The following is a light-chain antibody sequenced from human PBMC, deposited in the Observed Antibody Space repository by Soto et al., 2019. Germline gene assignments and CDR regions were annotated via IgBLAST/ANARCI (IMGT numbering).Light chain of an antibody. Sequence: QSALTQPPSASGSPGQSVTISCTGTSSDVGGYNYVSWYQQHPGKAPKLMIYEVSKRHSGGPDRFSGSKSGNTASLTVSGLQAEDEADYYCSSYAGSNPVVFGGGTKVTVL. J-gene: IGLJ2*01. CDR3: SSYAGSNPVV. V-gene: IGLV2-8*01. CDR2: EVS. CDR1: SSDVGGYNY.